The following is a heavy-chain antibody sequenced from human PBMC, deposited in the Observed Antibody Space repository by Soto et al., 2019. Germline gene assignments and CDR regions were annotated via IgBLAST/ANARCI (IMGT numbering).Heavy chain of an antibody. V-gene: IGHV3-30*18. CDR2: ISYDGSNK. J-gene: IGHJ4*02. CDR1: GFTFSSYG. Sequence: PGGSLRLYCAASGFTFSSYGMHWVRQAPGKGLEWVAVISYDGSNKYYADSVKGRFTISRDNSKNTLYLQMNSLRAEDTAVYYCAKDPAHYGDQWWGQGTLVTVSS. CDR3: AKDPAHYGDQW. D-gene: IGHD4-17*01.